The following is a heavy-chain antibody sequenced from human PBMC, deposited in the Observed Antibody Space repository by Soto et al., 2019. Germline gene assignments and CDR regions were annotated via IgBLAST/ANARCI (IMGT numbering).Heavy chain of an antibody. V-gene: IGHV1-46*01. CDR2: INPRGGST. J-gene: IGHJ5*02. Sequence: QVQLVQSGAEVRKPGASVKVSCKTSGYTFTSYYMNWVRQAPGQGLEWMGIINPRGGSTNYAQKFQGRITVTRDTSTSTFYMELSSLRSEDTAFYYCARAEFHSSSDLYNWFDPWGQGTLVIVSS. D-gene: IGHD6-6*01. CDR1: GYTFTSYY. CDR3: ARAEFHSSSDLYNWFDP.